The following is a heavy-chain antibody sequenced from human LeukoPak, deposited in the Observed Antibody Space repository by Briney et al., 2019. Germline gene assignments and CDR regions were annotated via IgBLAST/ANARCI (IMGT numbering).Heavy chain of an antibody. CDR2: IYTSGST. V-gene: IGHV4-4*07. J-gene: IGHJ4*02. Sequence: SETLSLTCTVSGGSISSYYWSWIRQPAGKGLEWIGRIYTSGSTNYNPSLKSRVTMSVDTSKSQFSLKLSSVTAADTAVYYCARHVDYYGSGAIDYWGQGTLVTVSS. CDR3: ARHVDYYGSGAIDY. D-gene: IGHD3-10*01. CDR1: GGSISSYY.